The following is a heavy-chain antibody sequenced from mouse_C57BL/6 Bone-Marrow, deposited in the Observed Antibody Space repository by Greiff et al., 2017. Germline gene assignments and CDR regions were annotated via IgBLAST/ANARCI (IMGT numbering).Heavy chain of an antibody. CDR1: GYTFTSYW. Sequence: QVQLQQPGAELVKPGASVKLSCKASGYTFTSYWMHWVKQRPGHGLEWIGMIHPNSGSTNYNEKFKSKATLTVDKSSSTAYMQLSSLTSEDSAVYYCARSRGYYYGSSSWGTGTTVTVSS. J-gene: IGHJ1*03. V-gene: IGHV1-64*01. D-gene: IGHD1-1*01. CDR2: IHPNSGST. CDR3: ARSRGYYYGSSS.